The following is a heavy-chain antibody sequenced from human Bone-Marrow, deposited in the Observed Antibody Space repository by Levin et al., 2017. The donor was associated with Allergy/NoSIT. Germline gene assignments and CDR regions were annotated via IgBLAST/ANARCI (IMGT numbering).Heavy chain of an antibody. D-gene: IGHD3-3*01. CDR3: AKSSTTFGGVFIIDS. V-gene: IGHV3-30*18. J-gene: IGHJ4*02. Sequence: GGSLRLSCAASGFTFTTYAMHWVRQAPGKGLDWVSVVSYDGNSKYYADSLKGRFTISRDNSKNTVSLQMNSLRPEDTAVYYCAKSSTTFGGVFIIDSWGRGTLVTVSS. CDR2: VSYDGNSK. CDR1: GFTFTTYA.